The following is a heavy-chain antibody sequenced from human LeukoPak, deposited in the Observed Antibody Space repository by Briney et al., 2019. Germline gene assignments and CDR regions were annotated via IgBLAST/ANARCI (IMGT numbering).Heavy chain of an antibody. V-gene: IGHV5-51*01. J-gene: IGHJ5*02. CDR3: ARPGESYTYNWFDP. Sequence: GESLKISCKGSGYSFTSYWIGWVRQMPGKGLEWMGIVYPDDSDTRYSPSFQGQVTISADKSISTAYLQWSSLKALDTAMYYCARPGESYTYNWFDPWGQGTLVTVSS. CDR2: VYPDDSDT. CDR1: GYSFTSYW. D-gene: IGHD3-16*01.